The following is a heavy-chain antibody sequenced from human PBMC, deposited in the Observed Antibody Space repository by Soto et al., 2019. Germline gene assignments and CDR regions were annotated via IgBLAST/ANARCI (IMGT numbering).Heavy chain of an antibody. CDR3: ARGLSYYYDSSGYYSGTFDY. J-gene: IGHJ4*02. CDR1: GYTFTGYY. D-gene: IGHD3-22*01. Sequence: ASVKVSCKASGYTFTGYYMHWVRQAPGQGLEWMGWINPNSGGTNYAQKFQGRVTMTRDTSISTAYMELSRLRSDDTAVYYCARGLSYYYDSSGYYSGTFDYWGQGTLVTVSS. CDR2: INPNSGGT. V-gene: IGHV1-2*02.